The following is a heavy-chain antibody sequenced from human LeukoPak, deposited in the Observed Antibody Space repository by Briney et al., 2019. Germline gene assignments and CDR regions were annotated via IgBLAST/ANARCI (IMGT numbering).Heavy chain of an antibody. CDR1: GFIFTDYD. V-gene: IGHV3-13*01. J-gene: IGHJ4*02. CDR2: FGIAGDT. D-gene: IGHD2-8*01. Sequence: GGSLRLPCAASGFIFTDYDLHWVRQPPGKGLEWVSVFGIAGDTYYADSVKGRFTISRDVAKNSLYLQMNNLRAGDTAVYYCVRTNGVPYYDYWGQGTLVTVSS. CDR3: VRTNGVPYYDY.